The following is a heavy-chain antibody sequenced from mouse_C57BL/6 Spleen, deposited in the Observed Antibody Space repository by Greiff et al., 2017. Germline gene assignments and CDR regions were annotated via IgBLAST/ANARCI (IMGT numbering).Heavy chain of an antibody. D-gene: IGHD6-1*01. CDR1: GFTFSDYY. Sequence: EVQRVESEGGLVQPGSSMKLSCTASGFTFSDYYMAWVRQVPEKGLEWVANINYDGSSTYYLDSLKSRFIISRDNAKNILYLQMSSLKSEDTATYYCARDSRRFYAMDDWGQGNSVTVSS. J-gene: IGHJ4*01. CDR3: ARDSRRFYAMDD. CDR2: INYDGSST. V-gene: IGHV5-16*01.